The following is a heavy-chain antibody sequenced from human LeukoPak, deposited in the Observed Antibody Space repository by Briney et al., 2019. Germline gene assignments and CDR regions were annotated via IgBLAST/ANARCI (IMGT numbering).Heavy chain of an antibody. D-gene: IGHD2-2*01. CDR3: SAAHDRYYYYGMDV. CDR1: GFTVSSNY. V-gene: IGHV3-53*01. Sequence: GGSLRLSCAASGFTVSSNYMSWVRQAPGKGLEWVSVIYSGGSTYYADSVKGRFTISRDNSNNTLYLQMNSLRAEDTAVYYCSAAHDRYYYYGMDVWGKGTTVTVSS. J-gene: IGHJ6*04. CDR2: IYSGGST.